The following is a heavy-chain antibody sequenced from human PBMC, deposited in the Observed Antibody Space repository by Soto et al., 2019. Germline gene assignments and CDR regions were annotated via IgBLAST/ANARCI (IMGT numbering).Heavy chain of an antibody. CDR2: MNPNSGNT. D-gene: IGHD5-12*01. CDR1: GYTFTSYD. CDR3: ARGGAATIKFDY. V-gene: IGHV1-8*01. Sequence: QVQLVQSGAEVKKPGASVRVSCKASGYTFTSYDINGVRQAMGQGLEWMGWMNPNSGNTGYAQKFQGRVTMTRNTSISTAYMELSSLRSEDTAVYYCARGGAATIKFDYWGQGTLVTVSS. J-gene: IGHJ4*02.